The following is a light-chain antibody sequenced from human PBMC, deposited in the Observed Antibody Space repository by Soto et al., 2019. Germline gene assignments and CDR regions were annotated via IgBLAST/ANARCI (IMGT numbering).Light chain of an antibody. CDR1: QTVSSSS. J-gene: IGKJ1*01. V-gene: IGKV3-20*01. CDR3: QQYGSSPRT. CDR2: GAS. Sequence: EIVLTHCPGTLSLYPGERATLSCRAIQTVSSSSLAWYQQKPGQAPRLLIFGASTRAAGFPDRFSGSGSGTDFTLTISRLEHEDFAVYYCQQYGSSPRTFGQGTKVDIK.